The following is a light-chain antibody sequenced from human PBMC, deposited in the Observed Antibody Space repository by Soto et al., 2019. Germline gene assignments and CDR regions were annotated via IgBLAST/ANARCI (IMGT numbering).Light chain of an antibody. Sequence: DIHMTQSPSSLTASLGDGVTITSRASQSISSYLNWYQQKPGKAPKLLIYDASNLETGVPSRFSGSGSGTDFTFTISSLQPEDIATYYCQQYDNLPITFGQGTRLEIK. V-gene: IGKV1-33*01. J-gene: IGKJ5*01. CDR1: QSISSY. CDR2: DAS. CDR3: QQYDNLPIT.